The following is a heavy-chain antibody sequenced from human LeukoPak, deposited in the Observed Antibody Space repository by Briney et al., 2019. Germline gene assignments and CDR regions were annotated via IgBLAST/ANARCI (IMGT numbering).Heavy chain of an antibody. D-gene: IGHD6-13*01. CDR3: ARAPSSSWSSFEY. CDR1: GNTFSSYF. V-gene: IGHV1-46*01. CDR2: ISPSGGTT. J-gene: IGHJ4*02. Sequence: ASVKVSCKASGNTFSSYFIHWVRQAPGHGLEWMGIISPSGGTTSYAQEFQGRVTMTRDTSTSTVHMELSSLRSEDTAVYYCARAPSSSWSSFEYWGQGTLVTVSS.